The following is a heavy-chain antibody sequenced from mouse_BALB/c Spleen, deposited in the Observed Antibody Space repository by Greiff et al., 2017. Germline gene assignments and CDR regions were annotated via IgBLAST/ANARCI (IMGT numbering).Heavy chain of an antibody. V-gene: IGHV5-4*02. D-gene: IGHD1-1*01. Sequence: EVHLVESGGGLVKPGGSLKLSCAASGFTFSDYYMYWVRQTPEKRLEWVATISDGGSYTYYPDSVKGRFTISRDNAKNNLYLQMSSLKSEDTAMYYCARAISSYDYAMDYWGQGTSVTVSS. CDR3: ARAISSYDYAMDY. J-gene: IGHJ4*01. CDR1: GFTFSDYY. CDR2: ISDGGSYT.